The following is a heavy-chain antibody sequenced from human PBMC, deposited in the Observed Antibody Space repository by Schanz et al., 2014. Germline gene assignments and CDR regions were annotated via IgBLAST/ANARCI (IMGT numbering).Heavy chain of an antibody. Sequence: EVHLLESGGGLVEPGGSLRLSCATSGFSLDIFAVSWVRQAPGKGLEWVSSFNDGGVNKYYADSVKGRFTISSDNSKSTLYLQMSSLRAEDTAVYCCAKSQGSSFDSWGQGTLVTVSS. CDR1: GFSLDIFA. CDR2: FNDGGVNK. CDR3: AKSQGSSFDS. D-gene: IGHD6-13*01. J-gene: IGHJ4*02. V-gene: IGHV3-23*01.